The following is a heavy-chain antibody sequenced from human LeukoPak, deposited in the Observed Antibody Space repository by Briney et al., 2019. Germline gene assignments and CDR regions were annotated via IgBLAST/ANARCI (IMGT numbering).Heavy chain of an antibody. V-gene: IGHV4-61*02. D-gene: IGHD6-6*01. CDR3: ARSEYSSSFATHRFDY. CDR2: IYTSGST. CDR1: GGSISSGSYY. Sequence: SETLSLTCTVSGGSISSGSYYWSWIRQPAGKGLEWIGRIYTSGSTNYNPSLKSRVTISIDTSKNQFSLKLSSVTAADTAVYYCARSEYSSSFATHRFDYWGQGTLDTVSS. J-gene: IGHJ4*02.